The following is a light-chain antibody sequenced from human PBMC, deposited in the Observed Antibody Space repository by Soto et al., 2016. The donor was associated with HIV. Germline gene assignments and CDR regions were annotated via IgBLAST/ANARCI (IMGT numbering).Light chain of an antibody. CDR3: QVWDSDRDHVV. Sequence: SYVLTQPPSVSVAPGQTATITCGGNKIGSKLVHWYRQRPGQAPVLVIYDDSDRPSGIPERFSGSNSGNTATLTISTVEAGDEADYYCQVWDSDRDHVVFGGGTKLNV. CDR1: KIGSKL. CDR2: DDS. V-gene: IGLV3-21*02. J-gene: IGLJ2*01.